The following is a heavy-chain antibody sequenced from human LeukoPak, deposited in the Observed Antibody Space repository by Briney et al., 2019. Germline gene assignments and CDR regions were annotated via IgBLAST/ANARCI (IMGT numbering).Heavy chain of an antibody. Sequence: ASVKVSCKAPGYTFTSYDINWVRQATGQGLEWMGWMNPNSGNTGYAQKFQGRVTMTRNTSISTAYMGLSSLRSEDTAVYYCARGVVAVAFDTWGQGTMVTVSS. D-gene: IGHD5-12*01. V-gene: IGHV1-8*01. CDR1: GYTFTSYD. J-gene: IGHJ3*02. CDR3: ARGVVAVAFDT. CDR2: MNPNSGNT.